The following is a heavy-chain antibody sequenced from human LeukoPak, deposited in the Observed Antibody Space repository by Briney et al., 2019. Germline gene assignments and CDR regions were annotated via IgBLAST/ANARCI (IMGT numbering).Heavy chain of an antibody. Sequence: PSETLSLTCTVSGGSISSGDYYWSWIRQPPGKGLEWIGYIYYSGSTYYNPSLKSRVTISVDTSKNQFSLKLSSVTAADTAVYYCARGNNDYGDSLGGDWFDPWGQGTLVTVSS. CDR3: ARGNNDYGDSLGGDWFDP. CDR2: IYYSGST. CDR1: GGSISSGDYY. J-gene: IGHJ5*02. V-gene: IGHV4-30-4*01. D-gene: IGHD4-17*01.